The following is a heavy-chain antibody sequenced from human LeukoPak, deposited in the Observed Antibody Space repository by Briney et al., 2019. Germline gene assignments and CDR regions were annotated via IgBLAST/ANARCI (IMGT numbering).Heavy chain of an antibody. CDR2: IYYSGST. V-gene: IGHV4-59*01. J-gene: IGHJ5*02. D-gene: IGHD3-10*01. CDR3: ARTPNYYGSGSLHWFDP. Sequence: PSETLSLTCTVSGGSISSYYWSWIRQPPGKGLEWIGYIYYSGSTNYSPSLKSRVTISVDTSKNQFSLKLSSVTAADTAVYYCARTPNYYGSGSLHWFDPWGQGTLVTVSS. CDR1: GGSISSYY.